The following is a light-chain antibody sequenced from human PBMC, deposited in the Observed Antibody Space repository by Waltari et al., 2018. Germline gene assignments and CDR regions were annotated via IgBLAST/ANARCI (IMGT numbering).Light chain of an antibody. V-gene: IGKV1-12*01. J-gene: IGKJ1*01. CDR1: QGISTW. CDR2: AAS. CDR3: QQGSIFPRT. Sequence: DIQMTQSPSSVSASVGDRVTITCRASQGISTWLAWYQQNPGKAPQPLIYAASTLQSGVPSRFSGSGSGTDFTLTISNLQPEDFATYYCQQGSIFPRTFGQGTKVEIQ.